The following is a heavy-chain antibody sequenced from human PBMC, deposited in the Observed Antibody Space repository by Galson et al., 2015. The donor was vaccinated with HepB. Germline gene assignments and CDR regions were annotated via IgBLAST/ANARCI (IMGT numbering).Heavy chain of an antibody. CDR2: INSSGSTI. J-gene: IGHJ4*02. CDR1: GFTFSSYS. Sequence: SLRLSCAASGFTFSSYSMNWVRQAPGKGLEWVSYINSSGSTIYYADSVKGRFTISRDNAKISLYLQMNSLRAEDTAVYYWAREEGDIVSVPATNDYLGQGTLVTAYS. D-gene: IGHD2-2*01. V-gene: IGHV3-48*01. CDR3: AREEGDIVSVPATNDY.